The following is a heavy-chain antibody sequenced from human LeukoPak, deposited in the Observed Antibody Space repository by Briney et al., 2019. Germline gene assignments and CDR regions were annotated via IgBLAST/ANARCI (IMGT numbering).Heavy chain of an antibody. D-gene: IGHD3-10*01. CDR2: IKQDGGEK. V-gene: IGHV3-7*01. Sequence: GGSLRLSCAASGFTFSGYWMSWLRQAPGKGLEWVANIKQDGGEKYYVDPVKGRFTISRDNAKNSLYLQMNSLRAEDTAVYYCARDRGFGQADVWGKGTTVTVSS. CDR1: GFTFSGYW. J-gene: IGHJ6*04. CDR3: ARDRGFGQADV.